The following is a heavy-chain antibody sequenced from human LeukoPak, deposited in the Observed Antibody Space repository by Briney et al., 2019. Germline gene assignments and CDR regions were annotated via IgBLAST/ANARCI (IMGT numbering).Heavy chain of an antibody. Sequence: ASVKVSCKASGYTFTSYGISWVRQAPGQGLEWMGWISAYNGNTNYAQKLQGRVTMTTDTSTSTAYMELSSLRSEDTAVYYCASRYYDSSRYYQYYFDYWGQGTLVTVSS. J-gene: IGHJ4*02. V-gene: IGHV1-18*01. CDR2: ISAYNGNT. CDR1: GYTFTSYG. CDR3: ASRYYDSSRYYQYYFDY. D-gene: IGHD3-22*01.